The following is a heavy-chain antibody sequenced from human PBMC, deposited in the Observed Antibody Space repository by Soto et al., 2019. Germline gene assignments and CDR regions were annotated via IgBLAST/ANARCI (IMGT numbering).Heavy chain of an antibody. V-gene: IGHV3-30-3*01. CDR2: ISYDGSNK. CDR3: ASHPIAARIYDY. D-gene: IGHD6-6*01. Sequence: QVQLVESGGGVVQPGRSLRLSCAASGFTFSSYAMHWVRQAPGKGLEWVAVISYDGSNKYYADSVKGRFTISRDNSKNTLYLQMNSLRAEDTAVYYCASHPIAARIYDYWGQGTLVTVSS. CDR1: GFTFSSYA. J-gene: IGHJ4*02.